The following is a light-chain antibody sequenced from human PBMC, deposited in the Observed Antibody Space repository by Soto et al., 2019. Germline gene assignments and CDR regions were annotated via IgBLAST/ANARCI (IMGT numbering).Light chain of an antibody. CDR2: DVS. CDR3: CPYAGTYTPVV. CDR1: SSDVGGYDY. V-gene: IGLV2-11*01. Sequence: QSAPTQPRSVSGSPGQSVTISCTGTSSDVGGYDYVSWYQQSPGKAPKLMIYDVSERPSGVPDRFSGSKSGITASLAISGLPAEDDADYYYCPYAGTYTPVVFGGGTKLTVL. J-gene: IGLJ2*01.